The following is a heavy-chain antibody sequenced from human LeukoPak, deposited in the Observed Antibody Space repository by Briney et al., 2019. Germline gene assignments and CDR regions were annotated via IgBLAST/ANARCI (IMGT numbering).Heavy chain of an antibody. V-gene: IGHV1-3*01. CDR3: ARDPSYYYGSGSYYDP. D-gene: IGHD3-10*01. Sequence: ASVTVSCKASGYTFTSYAMHWVRQAPGQRLEWMGWINAGNGNTKYSQKFQGRVTITRDTSASTAYMELSSLRSEDTAVYYCARDPSYYYGSGSYYDPWGQGTLVTVSS. CDR1: GYTFTSYA. CDR2: INAGNGNT. J-gene: IGHJ5*02.